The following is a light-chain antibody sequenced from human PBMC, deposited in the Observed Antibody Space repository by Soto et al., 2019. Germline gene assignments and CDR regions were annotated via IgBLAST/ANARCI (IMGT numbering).Light chain of an antibody. CDR2: NVS. J-gene: IGLJ2*01. CDR1: SSDVGGYDF. Sequence: QSALTQPASVSGSPGQSIAISCSGTSSDVGGYDFVSWYQQHPGKAPKLIIYNVSNRPSGVSNRFSGSKSGNTASLTISGLQAEDEAVYYCNSYTSSTPPAVFGGGTKVTVL. V-gene: IGLV2-14*01. CDR3: NSYTSSTPPAV.